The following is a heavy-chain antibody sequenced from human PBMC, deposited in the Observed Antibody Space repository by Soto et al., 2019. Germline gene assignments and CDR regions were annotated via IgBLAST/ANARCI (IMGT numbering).Heavy chain of an antibody. J-gene: IGHJ4*02. Sequence: QVQLVQSGAEVKKPGASVKVSCKASGYTFTSYGISWVRQAPGQGLEWMGWISAYNGNTNYEQKLQGRVTMTTYTSPSTAYMELRSLRSDDTAVYYCARVDPLSIGATTFDYWGQGTLVTVSS. CDR3: ARVDPLSIGATTFDY. V-gene: IGHV1-18*01. CDR1: GYTFTSYG. CDR2: ISAYNGNT. D-gene: IGHD1-26*01.